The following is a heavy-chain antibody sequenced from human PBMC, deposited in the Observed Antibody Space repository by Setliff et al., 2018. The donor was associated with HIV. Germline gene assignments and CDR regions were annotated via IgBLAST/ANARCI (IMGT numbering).Heavy chain of an antibody. D-gene: IGHD4-17*01. V-gene: IGHV1-24*01. Sequence: ASVKVSCKVSGYTLTELSIHWVRQAPGKGLEWMGGFVPEHSETIYAQKFQGRVTMTEDTSTDTAFMELSGLTSEDTAVYYCARDPTTVMDYFDYWGQGTLVTVSS. CDR2: FVPEHSET. J-gene: IGHJ4*02. CDR1: GYTLTELS. CDR3: ARDPTTVMDYFDY.